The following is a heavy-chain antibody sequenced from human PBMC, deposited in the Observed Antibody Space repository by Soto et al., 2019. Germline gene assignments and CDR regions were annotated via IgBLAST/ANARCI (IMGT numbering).Heavy chain of an antibody. CDR1: GGSISSGDYY. Sequence: PSETLSLTCTVSGGSISSGDYYWSWIRQPPGKGLEWIGYIYYSGSTYYNPSLKSRVTISVDTSKNQFSLKLSSVTAADTAVYYCARDFRLGLQYGGMDVWGQGTTVTVSS. J-gene: IGHJ6*02. CDR2: IYYSGST. V-gene: IGHV4-30-4*01. D-gene: IGHD4-4*01. CDR3: ARDFRLGLQYGGMDV.